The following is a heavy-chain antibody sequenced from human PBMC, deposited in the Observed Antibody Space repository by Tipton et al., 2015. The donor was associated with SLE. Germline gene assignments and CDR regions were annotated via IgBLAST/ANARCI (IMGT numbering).Heavy chain of an antibody. CDR3: ARGPGA. CDR1: GGSISSGSYY. Sequence: LRLSCTVSGGSISSGSYYWSWIRQPAGKGLEWIGHIYTSGSTNYNPSLKSRVTISVDTSKNQFSLKLSSVTAADTAVYYCARGPGAWGQGTLVTVSS. CDR2: IYTSGST. J-gene: IGHJ5*02. V-gene: IGHV4-61*09. D-gene: IGHD3-10*01.